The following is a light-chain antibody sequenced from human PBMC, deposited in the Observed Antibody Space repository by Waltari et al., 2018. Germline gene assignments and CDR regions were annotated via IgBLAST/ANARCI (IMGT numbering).Light chain of an antibody. CDR2: GAS. V-gene: IGKV3-20*01. Sequence: EIVLTQSPGTLSLSPGERATLSCRASQSVSSSYLAWYQKKPGQAPRPLIYGASRRSTGIPDMFSGSGSGTDFTLTISRLEPEDFAVYYCQQYGSSPGVTFGGGTKVEIK. CDR3: QQYGSSPGVT. J-gene: IGKJ4*01. CDR1: QSVSSSY.